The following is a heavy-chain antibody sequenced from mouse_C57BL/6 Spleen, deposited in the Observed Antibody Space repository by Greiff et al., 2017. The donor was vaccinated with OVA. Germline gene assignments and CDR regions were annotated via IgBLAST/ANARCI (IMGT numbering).Heavy chain of an antibody. CDR3: ARSATVALDY. CDR2: IDPSDSYT. V-gene: IGHV1-69*01. J-gene: IGHJ2*01. Sequence: VQLQQPGAELVMPGASVKLSCKASGYTFTSYWMHWVKQRPGQGLEWIGEIDPSDSYTNSNQKFKGKSTLTVDKSSSTAYMQLSSLTSEDSAVYYCARSATVALDYWGQGTTLTVSS. D-gene: IGHD1-1*01. CDR1: GYTFTSYW.